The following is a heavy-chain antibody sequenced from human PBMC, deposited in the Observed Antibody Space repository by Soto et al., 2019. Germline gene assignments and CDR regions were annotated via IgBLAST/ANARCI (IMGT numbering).Heavy chain of an antibody. V-gene: IGHV1-69*13. CDR3: ARDRAPRGWSYLDL. Sequence: ASVKVSCKAFGGSFTDYAISWLRQAPGQGLEWMGGIIPIFGTPNYAQKFQDRVTFTAHESTDTTYMELSRLTSEDTAVYYCARDRAPRGWSYLDLWGQGTQVTVSS. J-gene: IGHJ4*02. D-gene: IGHD2-15*01. CDR2: IIPIFGTP. CDR1: GGSFTDYA.